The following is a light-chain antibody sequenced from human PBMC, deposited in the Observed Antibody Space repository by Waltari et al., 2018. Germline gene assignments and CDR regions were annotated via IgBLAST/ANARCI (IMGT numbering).Light chain of an antibody. CDR3: QHYGTSPRT. J-gene: IGKJ1*01. CDR2: GSF. Sequence: EIILTQSPGTLSLSPGERAILSCRASQSVTSNSLAWYQQKPGQAPGLIIYGSFNRATGIPDRFSGSGSGTDFTLTIIRLEPEDFAVYYCQHYGTSPRTFGQGTKVEL. CDR1: QSVTSNS. V-gene: IGKV3-20*01.